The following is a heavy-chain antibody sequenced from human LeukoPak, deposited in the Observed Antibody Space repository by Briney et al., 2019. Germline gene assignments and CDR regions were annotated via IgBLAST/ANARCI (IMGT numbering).Heavy chain of an antibody. D-gene: IGHD3-22*01. V-gene: IGHV1-2*02. CDR1: GYTFTGYY. CDR2: INPNSGGT. Sequence: ASVKVSCKASGYTFTGYYMHWVRQAPGQGLEWMGWINPNSGGTNYAQKFQGRVTMTRDTSISTAYMEPSRLRSDDTAVYYCATVASSGYYYVFDYWGQGTLVTVSS. CDR3: ATVASSGYYYVFDY. J-gene: IGHJ4*02.